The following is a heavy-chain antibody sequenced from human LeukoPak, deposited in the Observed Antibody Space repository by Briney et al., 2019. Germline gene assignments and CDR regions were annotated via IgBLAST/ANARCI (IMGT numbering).Heavy chain of an antibody. CDR1: GGTFSSYA. CDR2: IIPIFGTA. CDR3: ARVLDYGDYD. V-gene: IGHV1-69*05. D-gene: IGHD4-17*01. Sequence: GASVKVSCKASGGTFSSYAISWVRQAPGQGLEWMGRIIPIFGTANYAQKFQGRVTITTDESTSKAYMELSSLRSEDTAVYYCARVLDYGDYDWGQGTLVTVSS. J-gene: IGHJ4*02.